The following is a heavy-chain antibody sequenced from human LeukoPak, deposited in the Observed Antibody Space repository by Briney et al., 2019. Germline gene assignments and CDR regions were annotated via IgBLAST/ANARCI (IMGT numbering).Heavy chain of an antibody. D-gene: IGHD1-1*01. V-gene: IGHV4-34*01. CDR1: GGSFSGHY. CDR2: INHSGST. J-gene: IGHJ4*02. Sequence: SETLSLTCAVYGGSFSGHYWSWIRQPPGKGLEWIGEINHSGSTNYNPSLKSRVTMSVDTSKNQFSLKLSSVTAADTAVYYCARRGTYFDYWGQGTLVTVSS. CDR3: ARRGTYFDY.